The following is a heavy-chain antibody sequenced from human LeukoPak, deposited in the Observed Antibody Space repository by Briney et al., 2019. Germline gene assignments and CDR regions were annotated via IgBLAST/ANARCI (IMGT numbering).Heavy chain of an antibody. CDR3: ARDFCTNGVCSTAFDY. CDR2: INPNSGGT. V-gene: IGHV1-2*02. D-gene: IGHD2-8*01. CDR1: GYNFTGYY. Sequence: ASVKVSCKASGYNFTGYYMHWVRQAPGQGLEWMGWINPNSGGTNYAQKFQGRVTMTRDTSISTAYMELSRLRSDDTAVYHCARDFCTNGVCSTAFDYWGQGTLVTVSS. J-gene: IGHJ4*02.